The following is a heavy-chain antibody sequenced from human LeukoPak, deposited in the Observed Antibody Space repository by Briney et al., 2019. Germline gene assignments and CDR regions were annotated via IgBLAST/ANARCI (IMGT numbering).Heavy chain of an antibody. V-gene: IGHV3-23*01. D-gene: IGHD1-1*01. CDR2: IRGNGDST. CDR3: AKGQELDDGVFDS. CDR1: GFTVSSNY. Sequence: GGSLRLSCAASGFTVSSNYMSWVRQAPGKGLEWVSTIRGNGDSTHYADSVKGRFTISRDNSKDTLYLQMNSMRGEDSAIYYCAKGQELDDGVFDSWGQGTLVTVSS. J-gene: IGHJ4*02.